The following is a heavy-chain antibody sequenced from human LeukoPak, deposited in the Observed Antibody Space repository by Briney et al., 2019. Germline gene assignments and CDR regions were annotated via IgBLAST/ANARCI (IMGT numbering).Heavy chain of an antibody. CDR1: GYSISSSNW. D-gene: IGHD5-12*01. V-gene: IGHV4-28*06. CDR3: AKLGGYDLGYCWFDP. J-gene: IGHJ5*02. CDR2: IYYSGST. Sequence: SETLSLTCAVSGYSISSSNWWGWIRQPPGKGLEWIGYIYYSGSTNYNPSLKSRVTMSVDTSKNQFSLKLSSVTALDTAVYYCAKLGGYDLGYCWFDPWGQGTLVTVSS.